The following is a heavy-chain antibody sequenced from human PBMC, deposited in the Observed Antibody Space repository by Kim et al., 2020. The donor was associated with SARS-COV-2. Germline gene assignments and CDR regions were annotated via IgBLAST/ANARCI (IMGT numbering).Heavy chain of an antibody. CDR2: IYYSGST. V-gene: IGHV4-59*08. J-gene: IGHJ2*01. CDR1: GGSISSYY. CDR3: ARSRYGDYVHYWYFDL. Sequence: SETLSLTCTVSGGSISSYYLSWIRQPPGKGLEWIGYIYYSGSTNYNPSLKSRVTISVDTSKNQFSLKLSSVTAADTAVYYCARSRYGDYVHYWYFDLWGR. D-gene: IGHD4-17*01.